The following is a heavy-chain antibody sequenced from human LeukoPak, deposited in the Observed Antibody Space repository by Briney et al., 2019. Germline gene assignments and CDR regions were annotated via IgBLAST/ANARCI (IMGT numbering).Heavy chain of an antibody. V-gene: IGHV4-59*08. D-gene: IGHD3-22*01. J-gene: IGHJ5*02. CDR3: ARLSYDSSGYYGSWANNWFDP. CDR2: IYYSGST. Sequence: PSETLSLTCTVSGGSISSYYWSWIRQPPGKGLEWIGYIYYSGSTNYNPSLKSRVTISVDTSKNQFSLKLSSVTAADTAVYYCARLSYDSSGYYGSWANNWFDPWGQGTLVTVSS. CDR1: GGSISSYY.